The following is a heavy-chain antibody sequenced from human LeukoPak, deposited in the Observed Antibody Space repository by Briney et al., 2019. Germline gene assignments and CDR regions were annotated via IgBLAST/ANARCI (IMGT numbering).Heavy chain of an antibody. J-gene: IGHJ4*02. CDR2: IRYDGSNK. CDR1: GFTFSSYG. D-gene: IGHD2-2*01. CDR3: ARNVVPAAMGYFDY. V-gene: IGHV3-30*02. Sequence: GGSLRLSCAASGFTFSSYGMHWVRQAQGKGLEWVAFIRYDGSNKYYADSVKGRFTISRDNSKNTLYLQMNSLRAEDTAVYYCARNVVPAAMGYFDYWGQGTLVTVSS.